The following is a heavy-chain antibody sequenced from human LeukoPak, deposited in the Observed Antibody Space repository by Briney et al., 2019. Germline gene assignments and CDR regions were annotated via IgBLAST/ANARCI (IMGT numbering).Heavy chain of an antibody. CDR3: AKSVVATRYLVDY. CDR1: GFTLSSYG. Sequence: GRCLRLSCAASGFTLSSYGMDWVSQAPGKVLEWEGVISYDGSNNYYADSVKGRFTISRDNSKNTLYLQMNSLRAEDTAVYYCAKSVVATRYLVDYWGQGTLVTVSS. J-gene: IGHJ4*02. CDR2: ISYDGSNN. V-gene: IGHV3-30*18. D-gene: IGHD5-12*01.